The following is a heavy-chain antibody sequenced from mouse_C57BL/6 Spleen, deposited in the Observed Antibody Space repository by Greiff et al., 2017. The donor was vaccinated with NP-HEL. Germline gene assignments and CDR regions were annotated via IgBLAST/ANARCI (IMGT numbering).Heavy chain of an antibody. Sequence: QVQLQQSGAELVRPGASVTLSCKASGYTFTDYEMHWVKQTPVHGLEWIGAIAPETGGTAYNQKFKGKAILTADKSSSTAYMELRSLTSEDSAVYYCTRGRGGNYYAMDYWGQGTSVTVAS. CDR1: GYTFTDYE. CDR3: TRGRGGNYYAMDY. CDR2: IAPETGGT. D-gene: IGHD2-1*01. V-gene: IGHV1-15*01. J-gene: IGHJ4*01.